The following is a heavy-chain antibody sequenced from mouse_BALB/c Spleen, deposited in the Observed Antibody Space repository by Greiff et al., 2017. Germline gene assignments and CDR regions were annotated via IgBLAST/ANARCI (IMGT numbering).Heavy chain of an antibody. J-gene: IGHJ4*01. D-gene: IGHD1-1*01. CDR1: GYSITSGYY. CDR2: ISYDGSN. CDR3: ASYYGRGAMDY. V-gene: IGHV3-6*02. Sequence: EVKLQESGPGLVKPSQSLSLTRSVTGYSITSGYYWNWIRQFPGNKLEWMGYISYDGSNNYNPSLKNRISITRDTSKNQFFLKLNSVTTEDTATYYCASYYGRGAMDYWGQGTSVTVSS.